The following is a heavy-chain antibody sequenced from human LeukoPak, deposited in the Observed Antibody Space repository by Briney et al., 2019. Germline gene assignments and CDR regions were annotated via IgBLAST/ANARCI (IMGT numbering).Heavy chain of an antibody. CDR1: GESFSGYY. J-gene: IGHJ4*02. D-gene: IGHD1-14*01. Sequence: SETLSLTCAVYGESFSGYYWSWIRQPPGKGLEWIGEINHSGNTNSNPSLKSRVTISLGTSKNQFSLKLSSVTAADTAVYYCARGRRPDGLYWGQGTLVTVSS. CDR3: ARGRRPDGLY. CDR2: INHSGNT. V-gene: IGHV4-34*01.